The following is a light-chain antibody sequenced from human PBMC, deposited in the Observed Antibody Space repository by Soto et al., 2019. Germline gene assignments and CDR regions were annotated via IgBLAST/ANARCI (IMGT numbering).Light chain of an antibody. Sequence: ETVMTQSPATQSVSPGERATLSCRASQSVSTNLAWYHQKPGQAPRLLIYGASTRATGIPARFTGSGSGTEFTLTISSLQSEDFAVYFCQQYNDWPYTFGQGTKLELK. V-gene: IGKV3-15*01. CDR2: GAS. J-gene: IGKJ2*01. CDR1: QSVSTN. CDR3: QQYNDWPYT.